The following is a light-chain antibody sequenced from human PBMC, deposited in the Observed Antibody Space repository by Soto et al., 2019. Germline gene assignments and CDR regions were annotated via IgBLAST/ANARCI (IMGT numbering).Light chain of an antibody. CDR2: EIN. Sequence: QSALTHAPCASVSPLQSFSICCTGRRGYVGADDYVSWDRQHPGKAPKLMIYEINKRPSGVPDRFSGSKSGNTASLTVSGLQAEDEADYYRSYLEGRKNFTSLFAPGT. CDR3: SYLEGRKNFTSL. V-gene: IGLV2-8*01. J-gene: IGLJ1*01. CDR1: RGYVGADDY.